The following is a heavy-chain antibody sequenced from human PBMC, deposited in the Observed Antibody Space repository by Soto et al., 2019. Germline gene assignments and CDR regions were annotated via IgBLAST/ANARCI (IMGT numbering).Heavy chain of an antibody. CDR2: IYYSGST. Sequence: SVMLSVTCSVSGGSSSSSSYYWGWIRQPPGKGLEWIGSIYYSGSTYYNPSLKSRVTISVDTSKNQFSLKLSSVTAADTAVYYCARGELSLVHDYWGQGTLVTVSS. J-gene: IGHJ4*02. V-gene: IGHV4-39*01. CDR1: GGSSSSSSYY. CDR3: ARGELSLVHDY. D-gene: IGHD3-16*02.